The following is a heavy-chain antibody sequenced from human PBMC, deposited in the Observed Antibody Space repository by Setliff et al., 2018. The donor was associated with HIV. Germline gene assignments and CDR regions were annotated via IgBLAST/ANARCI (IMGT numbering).Heavy chain of an antibody. V-gene: IGHV4-31*03. D-gene: IGHD1-26*01. CDR1: GGSINSSSYY. J-gene: IGHJ1*01. Sequence: PSETLSLTCTVSGGSINSSSYYWGWIRQHPGKGLEWMGYIFYNGKTYYHPSLKSRVTISVDTSKKQFSLNLTSVTAADTAIYYCARARFIVGAGAYFQHWGQGTLVTVSS. CDR3: ARARFIVGAGAYFQH. CDR2: IFYNGKT.